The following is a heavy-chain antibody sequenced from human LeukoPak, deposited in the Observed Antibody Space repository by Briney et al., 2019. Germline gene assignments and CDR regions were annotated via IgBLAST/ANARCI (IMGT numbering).Heavy chain of an antibody. CDR1: GGSISSGSYY. J-gene: IGHJ6*03. Sequence: SETLSLTCTVSGGSISSGSYYWSWIRQPAGKGLEWIGRIYTSGSTNYNPSLKSRVTISVDTSKNQFSLKLSSVTAAGTAVYYCARDDYYYYMDVWGKGTTVTVSS. CDR3: ARDDYYYYMDV. CDR2: IYTSGST. V-gene: IGHV4-61*02.